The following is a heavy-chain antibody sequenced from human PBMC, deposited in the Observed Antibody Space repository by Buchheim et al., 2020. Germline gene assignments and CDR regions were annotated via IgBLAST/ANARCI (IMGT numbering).Heavy chain of an antibody. CDR3: AKNVGSGIAARLDY. CDR1: GFTFNSYV. J-gene: IGHJ4*02. D-gene: IGHD6-13*01. Sequence: EVQLLESGGVLVQPGGSLRLSCAASGFTFNSYVMTWVRQAPGKGLEWVSPIGVSGDSTYYPDSVKGRFTIPRDNSKNTLNLQMNSLRAEDTAVYYCAKNVGSGIAARLDYWGQGTL. V-gene: IGHV3-23*01. CDR2: IGVSGDST.